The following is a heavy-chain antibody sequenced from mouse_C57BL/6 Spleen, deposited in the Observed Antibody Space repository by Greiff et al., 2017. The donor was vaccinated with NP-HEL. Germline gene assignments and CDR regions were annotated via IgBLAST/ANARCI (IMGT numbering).Heavy chain of an antibody. V-gene: IGHV1-55*01. D-gene: IGHD2-4*01. CDR2: IYPGSGSS. J-gene: IGHJ2*01. CDR1: GYTFTNYW. CDR3: ARRLRYYFDY. Sequence: QVQLQQSGAELVKPGASVKMSCKASGYTFTNYWITWVKQRPGQGLEWIGDIYPGSGSSNYNEKFKSKATLTVDTSSSTAYMQLSSLTSEDSAVYYCARRLRYYFDYWGQGTTLTVSS.